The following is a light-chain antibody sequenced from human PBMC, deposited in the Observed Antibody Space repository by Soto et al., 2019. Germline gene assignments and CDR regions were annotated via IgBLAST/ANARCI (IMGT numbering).Light chain of an antibody. V-gene: IGKV4-1*01. J-gene: IGKJ4*01. Sequence: DIVLTQSPDSLAVSLGERATINCKSSQSVLYSPNNKNYLAWYQQKPGQPPKLVIYWASTRESGVPDRFSGSGSGTDFTLTISSLQAEDVAVYYCQQYYDTPLTFGGGTKVEIK. CDR1: QSVLYSPNNKNY. CDR2: WAS. CDR3: QQYYDTPLT.